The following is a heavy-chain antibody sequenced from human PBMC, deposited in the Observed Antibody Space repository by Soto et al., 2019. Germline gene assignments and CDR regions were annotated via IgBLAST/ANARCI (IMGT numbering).Heavy chain of an antibody. D-gene: IGHD5-18*01. V-gene: IGHV4-59*01. Sequence: SETLSLTCTASGGSISSYYWSWIRQSPGKGLEWIGYIYYSGSTKYNPSLKSRVTISVDTSKNQFSLKLSSVTAADTAVYYCARGRGDTAMAWYYWGQGTLVTVSS. CDR1: GGSISSYY. CDR3: ARGRGDTAMAWYY. CDR2: IYYSGST. J-gene: IGHJ4*02.